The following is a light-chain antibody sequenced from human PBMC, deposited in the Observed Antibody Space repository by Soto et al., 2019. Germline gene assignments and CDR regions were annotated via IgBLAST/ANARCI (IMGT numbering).Light chain of an antibody. V-gene: IGKV3-15*01. CDR3: QQYNNWPQT. CDR1: QSRRSS. J-gene: IGKJ1*01. CDR2: DAS. Sequence: ETMMTQSPDTLSVSLGERATLSCRASQSRRSSLAWYQQKPGQAPRLLIYDASTRATGIPARFSGSGSGTDFTLTISGLQSEDFAVYYCQQYNNWPQTFGQGTKVDI.